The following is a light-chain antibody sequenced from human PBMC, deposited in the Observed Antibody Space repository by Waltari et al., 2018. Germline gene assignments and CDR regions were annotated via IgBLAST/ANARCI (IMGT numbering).Light chain of an antibody. CDR3: QQRSNWPT. Sequence: EIVLTQSPATLSLSPGERATLSCRASQSVNSYLAWYQQKPGQAPRLLIYDASNRATGIPARFSGSGSRTDFTLTISSLEPEDFAVYYCQQRSNWPTFGGGTKVEIK. CDR1: QSVNSY. CDR2: DAS. J-gene: IGKJ4*01. V-gene: IGKV3-11*01.